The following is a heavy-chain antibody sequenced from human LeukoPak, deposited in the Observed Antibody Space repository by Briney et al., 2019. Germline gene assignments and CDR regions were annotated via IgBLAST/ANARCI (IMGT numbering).Heavy chain of an antibody. V-gene: IGHV4-30-4*08. J-gene: IGHJ3*02. CDR2: IYYSGST. CDR3: ARGFLYYDFWSAPAFDI. Sequence: PSQTLSLTCTVSGGSISSGDSYWSWIRQPPGKGLEWIGYIYYSGSTYYNPSLKSRVTISVDTSKNQFSLKLSSVTAADTAVYYCARGFLYYDFWSAPAFDIWGQGTMVTVSS. D-gene: IGHD3-3*01. CDR1: GGSISSGDSY.